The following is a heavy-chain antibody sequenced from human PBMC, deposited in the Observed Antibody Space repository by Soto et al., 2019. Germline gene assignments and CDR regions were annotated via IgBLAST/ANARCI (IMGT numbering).Heavy chain of an antibody. D-gene: IGHD4-17*01. CDR3: ARGPYGDNAFDI. J-gene: IGHJ3*02. CDR2: IAPHRDGT. Sequence: QVQVVQSGAEVKKLGASVKVSCKASGYSFTDYYMHWIRQAPGQGLEWMGWIAPHRDGTEFAQKFQGRITLTGDTSTRTAYMELKRLTSADTAVYFCARGPYGDNAFDIWGQGTVVTVSS. CDR1: GYSFTDYY. V-gene: IGHV1-2*02.